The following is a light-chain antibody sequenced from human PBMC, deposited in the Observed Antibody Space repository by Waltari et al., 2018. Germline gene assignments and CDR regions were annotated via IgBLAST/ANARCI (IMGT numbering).Light chain of an antibody. Sequence: DIVMTQSPDSLAVSLGERATPNCKSSQSVLYFSNNKNYLSWYQQKPGQPPKLLIYWASTRESGVPDRFSGSGSGTDFTLTISSLQAEDVAVYYCQQYYTTPRTFGQGTKVEIQ. CDR3: QQYYTTPRT. CDR1: QSVLYFSNNKNY. CDR2: WAS. V-gene: IGKV4-1*01. J-gene: IGKJ1*01.